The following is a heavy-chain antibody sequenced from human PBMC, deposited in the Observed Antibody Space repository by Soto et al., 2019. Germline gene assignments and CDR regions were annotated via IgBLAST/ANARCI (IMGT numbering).Heavy chain of an antibody. CDR3: ARGGYCSGGSCYSVSVDGYYYYGMDV. V-gene: IGHV1-2*02. CDR2: INPNSGGT. J-gene: IGHJ6*02. Sequence: QVQLVQSGAEVKKPGASVKVSCKASGYTFTGYYMHWVRQAPGQGLEWMGWINPNSGGTNYAQKFQGRVTMTRDTSISTAYMELSRLRSDDTAVYYCARGGYCSGGSCYSVSVDGYYYYGMDVWGQGTTVTVSS. D-gene: IGHD2-15*01. CDR1: GYTFTGYY.